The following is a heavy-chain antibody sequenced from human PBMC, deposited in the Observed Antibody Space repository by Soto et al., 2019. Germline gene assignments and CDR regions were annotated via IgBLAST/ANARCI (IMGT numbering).Heavy chain of an antibody. V-gene: IGHV4-59*08. CDR3: AMTVTTLYIWFDP. D-gene: IGHD4-17*01. CDR2: IYYSGTT. Sequence: VQLQESGTGLVKPSETLSLTCTVSGGSMNNYYWSWIRQPPGKGLEWIGHIYYSGTTKYNPSLNSRVTISVDTSKILFSLRLNSVTAADTAVYFCAMTVTTLYIWFDPWGQGTLVTVSS. CDR1: GGSMNNYY. J-gene: IGHJ5*02.